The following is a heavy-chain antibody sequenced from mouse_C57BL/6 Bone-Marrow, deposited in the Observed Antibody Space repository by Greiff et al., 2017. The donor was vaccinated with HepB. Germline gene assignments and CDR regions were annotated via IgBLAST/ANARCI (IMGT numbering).Heavy chain of an antibody. CDR3: ARGLLRYPYYAMDY. CDR1: GYTFTSYG. CDR2: IYPRSGNT. V-gene: IGHV1-81*01. D-gene: IGHD1-1*01. Sequence: VQLQQSGAELARPGASVKLSCKASGYTFTSYGISWVKQRTGQGLEWIGEIYPRSGNTYYNEKFKGKATLTADKSSSTAYMELRSLTSEDSAVYFCARGLLRYPYYAMDYWGQGTSVTVSS. J-gene: IGHJ4*01.